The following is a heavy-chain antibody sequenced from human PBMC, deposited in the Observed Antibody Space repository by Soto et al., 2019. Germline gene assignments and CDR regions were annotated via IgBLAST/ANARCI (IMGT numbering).Heavy chain of an antibody. CDR1: GFTFSSYG. CDR3: VGVVATILEGSFDY. Sequence: PGGSLRLSCAASGFTFSSYGMHWVRQAPGKGLEWVAVISYDGSNKYYADSVKGRFTISRDNSKNTLYLQMNSLRAEDTAVYYCVGVVATILEGSFDYWGQGTLVTVSS. J-gene: IGHJ4*02. CDR2: ISYDGSNK. V-gene: IGHV3-30*03. D-gene: IGHD5-12*01.